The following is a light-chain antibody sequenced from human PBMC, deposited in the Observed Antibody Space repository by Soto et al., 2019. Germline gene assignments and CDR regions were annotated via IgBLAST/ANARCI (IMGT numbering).Light chain of an antibody. CDR3: QQYNTWPRT. V-gene: IGKV3-15*01. CDR2: GAS. J-gene: IGKJ1*01. CDR1: QSVGRD. Sequence: EILMTQSPVTLSVSPGERVTLSCRASQSVGRDVAWYQQEPGQAPRLLIYGASARATGIPARFSGNGAGTEFALTITSLQSEDFGVYYCQQYNTWPRTFGQGTKWIS.